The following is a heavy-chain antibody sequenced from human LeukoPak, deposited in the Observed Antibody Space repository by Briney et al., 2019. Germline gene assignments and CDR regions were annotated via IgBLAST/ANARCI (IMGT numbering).Heavy chain of an antibody. CDR1: GYTFTGYY. CDR3: ARVEDTAMVTSDY. CDR2: INPNSGGT. D-gene: IGHD5-18*01. J-gene: IGHJ4*02. V-gene: IGHV1-2*02. Sequence: ASVKVSCKASGYTFTGYYMHWVRQAPGQPLEWMGWINPNSGGTNYAQKFQGRVTMTRDTSISTAYMELSRLRSDDTAVYYCARVEDTAMVTSDYWGQGTLVTVSS.